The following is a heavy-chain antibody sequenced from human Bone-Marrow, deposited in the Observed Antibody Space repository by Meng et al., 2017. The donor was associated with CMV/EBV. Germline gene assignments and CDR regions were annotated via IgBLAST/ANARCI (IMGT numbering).Heavy chain of an antibody. Sequence: GESLKISCAASGFTFSSYWMSWVRQAPGKGLEWVVNIKQDGSEKYYVDSVKGRFTISRDNAKKSLYLQMNSLRAEDTAVYYWARDGSGWNDYWGQGTLVTVSS. CDR3: ARDGSGWNDY. J-gene: IGHJ4*02. CDR2: IKQDGSEK. V-gene: IGHV3-7*01. D-gene: IGHD6-19*01. CDR1: GFTFSSYW.